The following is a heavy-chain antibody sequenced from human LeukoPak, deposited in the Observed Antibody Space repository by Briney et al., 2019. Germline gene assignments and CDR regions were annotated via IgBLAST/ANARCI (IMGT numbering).Heavy chain of an antibody. CDR2: IYYSGST. CDR3: ARDSELPDYDDAFDI. V-gene: IGHV4-61*08. D-gene: IGHD3-22*01. CDR1: GGSVSSGGYY. Sequence: SETLSLTCTVSGGSVSSGGYYWSWIRQPPGKGLEWIGYIYYSGSTNYNPSLKSRVTISVDTSKNQFSLKLSSVTAADTAVYYCARDSELPDYDDAFDIWGQGTMVTVSS. J-gene: IGHJ3*02.